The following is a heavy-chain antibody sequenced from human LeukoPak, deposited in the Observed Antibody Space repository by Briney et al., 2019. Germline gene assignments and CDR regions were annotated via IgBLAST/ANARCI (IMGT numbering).Heavy chain of an antibody. CDR3: AGSGGRRGMDV. CDR1: GGSFSGYY. D-gene: IGHD2-15*01. V-gene: IGHV4-34*01. J-gene: IGHJ6*02. Sequence: PSETLSLTCAVYGGSFSGYYWSWIRQPPGKGLEWIGEINHSGSTNYNPPLKSRVTISVDTSKNQFSLKLSSVTAADTAVYYCAGSGGRRGMDVWGQGTTVTVSS. CDR2: INHSGST.